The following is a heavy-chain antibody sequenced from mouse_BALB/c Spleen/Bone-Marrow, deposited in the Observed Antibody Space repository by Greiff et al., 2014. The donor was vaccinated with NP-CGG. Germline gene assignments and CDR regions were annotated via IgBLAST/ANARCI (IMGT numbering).Heavy chain of an antibody. CDR3: AIYYYGSSGFAY. D-gene: IGHD1-1*01. CDR1: GFNIKDTY. V-gene: IGHV14-3*02. CDR2: IDPANGNT. J-gene: IGHJ3*01. Sequence: EVKLVESGAELVKPGASVKLSCTTSGFNIKDTYMHWVKQRPEQGLEWIGRIDPANGNTKYDPKFQGKATITAVTSSNTAYLQLSSLTSEDTAVYYCAIYYYGSSGFAYWGQGTLVTVSA.